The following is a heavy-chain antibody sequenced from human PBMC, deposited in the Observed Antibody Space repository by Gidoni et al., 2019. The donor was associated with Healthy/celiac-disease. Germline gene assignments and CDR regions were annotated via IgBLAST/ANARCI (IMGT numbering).Heavy chain of an antibody. CDR3: ARDRPRWQLGAFDI. D-gene: IGHD2-15*01. CDR1: GFTFGDYY. CDR2: ISSSSSYT. J-gene: IGHJ3*02. Sequence: QVQLVESGGGLVKPGGSLRLSCAASGFTFGDYYMSWIRQAPGKGLEWVSYISSSSSYTNYADSVKGRFTISRDNAKNSLYLQMNSLRAEDTAVYYCARDRPRWQLGAFDIWGQGTMVTVSS. V-gene: IGHV3-11*06.